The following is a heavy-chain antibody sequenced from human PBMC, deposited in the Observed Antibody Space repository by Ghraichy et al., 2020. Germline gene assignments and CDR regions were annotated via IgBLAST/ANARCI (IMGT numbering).Heavy chain of an antibody. D-gene: IGHD1-20*01. CDR1: GFTFSSYA. CDR3: AKGYLEAGGPWDWFDP. J-gene: IGHJ5*02. CDR2: ISGSGDST. V-gene: IGHV3-23*01. Sequence: GGSLRLSCAASGFTFSSYAMTWVRQAPGKGLEWVSGISGSGDSTYYAGSVKGRFTISRDNSKHPLYLQMNSLRAEDTAVYYCAKGYLEAGGPWDWFDPWGQGTLVTVSS.